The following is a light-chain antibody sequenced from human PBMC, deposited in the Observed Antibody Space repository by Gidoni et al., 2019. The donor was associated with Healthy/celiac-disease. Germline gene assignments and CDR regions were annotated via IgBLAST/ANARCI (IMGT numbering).Light chain of an antibody. CDR1: HSISSY. CDR3: QQSYSTPN. Sequence: DIQMTQSPSSMSASGGDRVTITCRANHSISSYLYWYQQKPGKAPKLLIDAASSVQGGVPTRFSGSGSGTDFTLTISSLHPEDFATYCCQQSYSTPNFGGGTKVEIK. CDR2: AAS. J-gene: IGKJ4*01. V-gene: IGKV1-39*01.